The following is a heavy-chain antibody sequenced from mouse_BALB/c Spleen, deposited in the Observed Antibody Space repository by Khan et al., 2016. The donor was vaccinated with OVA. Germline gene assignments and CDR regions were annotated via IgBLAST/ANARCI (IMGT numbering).Heavy chain of an antibody. J-gene: IGHJ3*01. CDR2: IYPGSGST. CDR1: GYTFTSYW. V-gene: IGHV1S22*01. Sequence: LQQPGSELVRPGASVKLSCKASGYTFTSYWMHWVKQRPGQGLEWIGDIYPGSGSTNYDEKFKSKATLTVDTSSSTAYMQLSSLTSEDSAVYYCTRRSDWFAYWGQGTLVTVSA. CDR3: TRRSDWFAY.